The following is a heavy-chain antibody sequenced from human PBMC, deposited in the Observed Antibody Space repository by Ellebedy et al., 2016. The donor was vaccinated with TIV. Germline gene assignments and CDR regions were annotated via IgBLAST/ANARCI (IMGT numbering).Heavy chain of an antibody. J-gene: IGHJ6*03. CDR2: MDPNSGDT. D-gene: IGHD2-21*02. CDR1: GYIFSSYD. V-gene: IGHV1-8*01. Sequence: AASVKVSCKASGYIFSSYDINWVRQAAGQGLEWMGWMDPNSGDTGYAQKFQGRVTMTGNTSISTAYMELSSLRADDTAVYYCARGGVTSRHFSYYYMDVWGKGTTVTVSS. CDR3: ARGGVTSRHFSYYYMDV.